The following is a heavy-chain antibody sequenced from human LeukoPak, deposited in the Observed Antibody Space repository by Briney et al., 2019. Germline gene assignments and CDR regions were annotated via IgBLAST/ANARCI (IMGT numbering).Heavy chain of an antibody. CDR2: IYGSGGSE. D-gene: IGHD2-8*02. CDR3: AKDRLPDGVWSIDY. Sequence: GGSLRLSCAASGFTFSKFTMNWVRQAPGKGLEWVSAIYGSGGSEYADSAKGRFTISRDNSKNTVYLQMNSLRAEDTAVYYCAKDRLPDGVWSIDYWGQGTLVTVSS. V-gene: IGHV3-23*01. CDR1: GFTFSKFT. J-gene: IGHJ4*02.